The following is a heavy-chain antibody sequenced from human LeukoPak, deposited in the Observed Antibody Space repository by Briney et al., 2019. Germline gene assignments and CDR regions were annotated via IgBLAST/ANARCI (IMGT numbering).Heavy chain of an antibody. CDR3: ARDGAYYDSLLRDYYGMDV. J-gene: IGHJ6*02. CDR1: GFPFSSYG. CDR2: IWYDGSNK. V-gene: IGHV3-33*01. D-gene: IGHD3-3*01. Sequence: HPGRSLRLSCAASGFPFSSYGMHWVRQSPGKGLEWVAVIWYDGSNKYYVDSVKGRFTISRDNSKNTLYLQMNSLRAEDTAVYYCARDGAYYDSLLRDYYGMDVWGQGTTVTVSS.